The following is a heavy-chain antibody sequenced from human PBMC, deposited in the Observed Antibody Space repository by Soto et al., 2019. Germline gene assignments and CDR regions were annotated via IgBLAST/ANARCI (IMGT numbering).Heavy chain of an antibody. Sequence: SETLSLTCAVSGGSISSSNWWSWVRQPPGKGLGWIGEIYHSGSTNYNPSLKSRVTISVDKSKNQYSLKLSSVTAADTAVYYCGRWSQLGLDYYGMDVWGQGTTVTVSS. V-gene: IGHV4-4*02. CDR1: GGSISSSNW. D-gene: IGHD6-6*01. CDR3: GRWSQLGLDYYGMDV. J-gene: IGHJ6*02. CDR2: IYHSGST.